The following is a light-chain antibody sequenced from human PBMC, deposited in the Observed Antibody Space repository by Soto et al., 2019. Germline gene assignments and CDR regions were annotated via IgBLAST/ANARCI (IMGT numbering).Light chain of an antibody. Sequence: QSVLTQPASVSGSPGQSITISCTGTSSDVGAYNFVSWYQQFPGKAPKLMIYEVSNRPSGVSDRFSGSKSGNTASLTISGLQAEDEAEYYCSSYTSSSTPIVFGTGTKVTVL. V-gene: IGLV2-14*01. J-gene: IGLJ1*01. CDR1: SSDVGAYNF. CDR2: EVS. CDR3: SSYTSSSTPIV.